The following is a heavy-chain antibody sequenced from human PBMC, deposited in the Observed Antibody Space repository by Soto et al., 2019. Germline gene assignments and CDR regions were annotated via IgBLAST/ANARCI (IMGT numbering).Heavy chain of an antibody. J-gene: IGHJ5*02. CDR2: ISAYNGNT. Sequence: QVQLVQSGAEVKKPGASVKVSCKASGYTCTSYGISWVRQAPGQGLEWMGWISAYNGNTNYAQKLQGRVTMTIDTSTNTAYMELRSLRSVDTAVYYCAREHSYYSPFDPWGQGTLVTVSS. V-gene: IGHV1-18*01. D-gene: IGHD3-22*01. CDR1: GYTCTSYG. CDR3: AREHSYYSPFDP.